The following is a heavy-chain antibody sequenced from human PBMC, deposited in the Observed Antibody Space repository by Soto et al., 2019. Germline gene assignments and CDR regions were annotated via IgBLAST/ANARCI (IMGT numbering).Heavy chain of an antibody. J-gene: IGHJ6*02. D-gene: IGHD4-17*01. CDR2: IYHSGST. CDR3: ARYNYGDLYGRRSSRPHYGMDV. V-gene: IGHV4-4*02. Sequence: PSETLSLTCAVSGGSISSSNWWSWVRQPPGKGLEWIGEIYHSGSTNYNPSLKSRVTISVDKSKNQFSLKLSSVTAADTAVYYCARYNYGDLYGRRSSRPHYGMDVWGQGTTVTVSS. CDR1: GGSISSSNW.